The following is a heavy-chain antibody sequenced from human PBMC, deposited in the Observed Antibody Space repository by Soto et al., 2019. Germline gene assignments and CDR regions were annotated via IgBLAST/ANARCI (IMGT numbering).Heavy chain of an antibody. CDR3: ARGRSIAAYYYYYGMDV. D-gene: IGHD6-6*01. CDR1: GGSFSGYY. J-gene: IGHJ6*02. V-gene: IGHV4-34*01. Sequence: PSETLSLTCAVYGGSFSGYYWSWIRQPPGKGLEWIGEINHSGSTNYNPSLKSRVTISVDTSKNQFSLKLSSVTAADTAVYYCARGRSIAAYYYYYGMDVWGQGTTVTVSS. CDR2: INHSGST.